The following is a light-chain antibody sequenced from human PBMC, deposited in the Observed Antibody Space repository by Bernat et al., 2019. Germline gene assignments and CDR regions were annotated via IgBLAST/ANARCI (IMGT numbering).Light chain of an antibody. V-gene: IGLV2-14*03. Sequence: QSALTQPASVSGSPGQSITISCTGTSSDVGGYKYVSWYQQHPGKAPKLMIYDVSNRPSGVSNRFSGSKSGNTASLTISGLQAEDEADYYCSSYARSSTYVFGTGTKATVL. CDR2: DVS. J-gene: IGLJ1*01. CDR3: SSYARSSTYV. CDR1: SSDVGGYKY.